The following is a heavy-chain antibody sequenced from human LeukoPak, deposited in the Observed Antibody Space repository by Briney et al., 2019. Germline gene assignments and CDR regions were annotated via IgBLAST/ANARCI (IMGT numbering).Heavy chain of an antibody. D-gene: IGHD3-22*01. CDR3: ATGLINYYDSSGYPYYFDY. CDR1: GYTLTELS. CDR2: FDPEDGET. J-gene: IGHJ4*02. Sequence: ASVKVSCKVSGYTLTELSMHWVRQAPGKGLEWMGGFDPEDGETIYAQKFQGRVTMTEDTSTDTAHMELSSLRSEDTAVYYCATGLINYYDSSGYPYYFDYWGQGTLVTVSS. V-gene: IGHV1-24*01.